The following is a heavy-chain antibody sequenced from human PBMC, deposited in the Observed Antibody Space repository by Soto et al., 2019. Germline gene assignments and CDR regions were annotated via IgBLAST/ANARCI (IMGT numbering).Heavy chain of an antibody. J-gene: IGHJ4*02. D-gene: IGHD3-10*01. V-gene: IGHV1-69*13. Sequence: ASVKVSCKASGGTFSSYAISWVRQAPGQGLEWMGGIIPIFGTANYAQKFQGRVTITADESTSTAYMELSSLRSEDTAVYYCARVGGITMVRGVTSFDYWGQGTLVTVSS. CDR1: GGTFSSYA. CDR3: ARVGGITMVRGVTSFDY. CDR2: IIPIFGTA.